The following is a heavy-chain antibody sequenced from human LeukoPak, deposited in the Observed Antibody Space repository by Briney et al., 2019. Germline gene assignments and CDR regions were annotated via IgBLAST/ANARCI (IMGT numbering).Heavy chain of an antibody. CDR3: ARGIAVAGTYYMDV. CDR2: INAGNGNT. CDR1: GYTFTSYY. D-gene: IGHD6-19*01. V-gene: IGHV1-3*03. Sequence: ASVKVSCKASGYTFTSYYMHWVRQAPGQRLEWMGWINAGNGNTKYSQEFQGRVTITRDTSASTAYMELSSLRSEDMAVYYCARGIAVAGTYYMDVWGKGTTVTVSS. J-gene: IGHJ6*03.